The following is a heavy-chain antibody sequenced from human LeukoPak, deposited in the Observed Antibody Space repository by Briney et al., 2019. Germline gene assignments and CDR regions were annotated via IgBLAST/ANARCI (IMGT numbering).Heavy chain of an antibody. D-gene: IGHD3-22*01. CDR1: GFTFSSYW. J-gene: IGHJ4*02. Sequence: QPGGSLRLSCAASGFTFSSYWMHWVRQAPGKGLVWVSRINSDGSSTSYADSVKGRFTIPRDNSKNTLYLQMNSLRAEDTAVYYCATYYYDSSGYYSPFDYWGQGTLVTVSS. V-gene: IGHV3-74*01. CDR3: ATYYYDSSGYYSPFDY. CDR2: INSDGSST.